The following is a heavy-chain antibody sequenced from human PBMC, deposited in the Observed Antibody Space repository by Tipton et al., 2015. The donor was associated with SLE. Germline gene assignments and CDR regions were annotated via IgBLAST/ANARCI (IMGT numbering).Heavy chain of an antibody. CDR2: IYSSGDT. CDR1: GGSINNYY. CDR3: ATGTLVGSWYYYMDV. V-gene: IGHV4-4*08. J-gene: IGHJ6*03. D-gene: IGHD2-2*03. Sequence: TLSLTCTVSGGSINNYYWSWIRQPPGKGLEWIGYIYSSGDTNYNPSLKSRVTISIDTSNNQFSLKLSSVTAADTAVYYCATGTLVGSWYYYMDVWGKGTTVTVSS.